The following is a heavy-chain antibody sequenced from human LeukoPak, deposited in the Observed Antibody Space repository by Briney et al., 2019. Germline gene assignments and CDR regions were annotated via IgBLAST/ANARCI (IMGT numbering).Heavy chain of an antibody. Sequence: ASVKVSCKASGYTFTSYAMHWVRQAPGQRLEWMGWINAGNGNTKYSQKFQGRVTITRDTSASTAYMELSSLRSEGTAVYYCARQMQSSGWLRLYYFDYWGQGTLVTVSS. D-gene: IGHD6-19*01. CDR1: GYTFTSYA. J-gene: IGHJ4*02. V-gene: IGHV1-3*01. CDR2: INAGNGNT. CDR3: ARQMQSSGWLRLYYFDY.